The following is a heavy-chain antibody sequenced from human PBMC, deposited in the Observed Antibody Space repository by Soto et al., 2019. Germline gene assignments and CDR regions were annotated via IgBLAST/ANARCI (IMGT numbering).Heavy chain of an antibody. V-gene: IGHV3-23*01. J-gene: IGHJ6*03. CDR3: AKVRVRHYYYMDV. CDR1: GFTFSSYA. Sequence: GGSLRLSCAASGFTFSSYAMSWVRQAPGKGLEWVSAISGSGGSTYYADSVKGRFTISRDNSKNTLYLQMNSLRAEDTAVYYCAKVRVRHYYYMDVWGKRDHGHRLL. CDR2: ISGSGGST. D-gene: IGHD1-1*01.